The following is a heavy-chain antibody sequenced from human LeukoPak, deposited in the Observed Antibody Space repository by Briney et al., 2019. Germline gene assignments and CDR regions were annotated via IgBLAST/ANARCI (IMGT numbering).Heavy chain of an antibody. D-gene: IGHD1-26*01. CDR2: ISSSGTYI. CDR3: ARDFRYSGSYHHWFDP. Sequence: GSLRLSCTASGFSFSAYTINWVRQAPGRGLEWVSYISSSGTYIYYADSVKGRFTISRDNAKNSLSLQMNSLRAEDTAVYYCARDFRYSGSYHHWFDPWGQGTLVTVSS. J-gene: IGHJ5*02. CDR1: GFSFSAYT. V-gene: IGHV3-21*01.